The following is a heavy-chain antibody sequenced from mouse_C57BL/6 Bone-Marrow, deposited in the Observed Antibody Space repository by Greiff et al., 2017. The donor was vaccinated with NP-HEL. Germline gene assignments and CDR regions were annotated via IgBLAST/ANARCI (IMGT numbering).Heavy chain of an antibody. J-gene: IGHJ2*01. D-gene: IGHD3-2*02. CDR2: INPNNGGT. Sequence: EVQLQQSGPELVKPGASVKMSCKASGYTFTDYNMHWVKQSHGKSLEWIGYINPNNGGTSYNQKFKGKATLTVNKSSSTAYMELRSLTSEDSAVYYCARRSFRQLRLLYYFDYWGQGTTLTVSS. CDR1: GYTFTDYN. CDR3: ARRSFRQLRLLYYFDY. V-gene: IGHV1-22*01.